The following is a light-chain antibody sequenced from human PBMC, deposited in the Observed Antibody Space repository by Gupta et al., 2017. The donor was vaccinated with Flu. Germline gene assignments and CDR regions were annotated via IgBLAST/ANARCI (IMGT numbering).Light chain of an antibody. CDR2: KNN. Sequence: QSALPQPPSASGTPWQRVTISCSGSSSNIGSHSVSWYQQLPGTAPKLLIYKNNQRPSGVPDRFSGSKSGTSASLAISGRQAEDEADYYCAAWDDSLLRVFGGGTKVTVL. CDR3: AAWDDSLLRV. V-gene: IGLV1-44*01. CDR1: SSNIGSHS. J-gene: IGLJ3*02.